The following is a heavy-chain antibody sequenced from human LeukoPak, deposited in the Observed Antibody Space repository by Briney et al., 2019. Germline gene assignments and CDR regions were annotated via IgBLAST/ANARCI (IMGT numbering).Heavy chain of an antibody. Sequence: PGGSLRLSCAASGFTFSSYSMNWVRQAPGKGLEWVSSISSSSSYIYYADSVKGRFTISRDNARNSLYLQMNSLRDEDTAVYYCASPRTGTTWLGAFDIWGQGTMVTVSS. CDR1: GFTFSSYS. V-gene: IGHV3-21*01. CDR3: ASPRTGTTWLGAFDI. CDR2: ISSSSSYI. D-gene: IGHD1-1*01. J-gene: IGHJ3*02.